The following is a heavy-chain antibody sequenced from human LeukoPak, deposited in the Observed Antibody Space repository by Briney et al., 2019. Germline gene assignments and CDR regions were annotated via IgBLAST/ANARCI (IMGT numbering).Heavy chain of an antibody. CDR3: AKKAGSRTDQYPLDY. J-gene: IGHJ4*02. CDR2: ISGSGGTT. Sequence: GGSLRLSCAASGITFSSYAMSWVRQAPGKGLEWVSVISGSGGTTYYADSVKGRFTISRDNSKNTLYLQMSSLRAVDTAVYYCAKKAGSRTDQYPLDYWGQGTLVTVSS. V-gene: IGHV3-23*01. CDR1: GITFSSYA. D-gene: IGHD2-15*01.